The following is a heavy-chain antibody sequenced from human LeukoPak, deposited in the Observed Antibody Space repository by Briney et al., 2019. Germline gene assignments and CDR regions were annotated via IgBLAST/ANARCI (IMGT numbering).Heavy chain of an antibody. D-gene: IGHD6-13*01. CDR2: IYTSGST. Sequence: SETLSLTCTVSGGSISSGSYYWSWIRQPAGKGLEWIGRIYTSGSTNYNPSLKSRVTISVDTSKNQFSLKVTSVTAADTAVYYCARSYGYSSSWYGSDWFDPWGQGTLVTVSS. CDR3: ARSYGYSSSWYGSDWFDP. J-gene: IGHJ5*02. CDR1: GGSISSGSYY. V-gene: IGHV4-61*02.